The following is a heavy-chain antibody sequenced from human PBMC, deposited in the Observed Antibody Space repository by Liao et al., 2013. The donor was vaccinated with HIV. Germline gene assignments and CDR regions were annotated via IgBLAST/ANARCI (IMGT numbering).Heavy chain of an antibody. Sequence: QVQLQQWGAGLLKPSETLSLTCAVYGGSFSGYYWSWIRQPPGKGLEWIGEINDSGSTNYNPSLKSRVTISVDTSKNQFSLELTSVTAADTAVYYCARGLGSWGQGTMVTVSS. CDR1: GGSFSGYY. J-gene: IGHJ3*01. V-gene: IGHV4-34*01. D-gene: IGHD1-26*01. CDR2: INDSGST. CDR3: ARGLGS.